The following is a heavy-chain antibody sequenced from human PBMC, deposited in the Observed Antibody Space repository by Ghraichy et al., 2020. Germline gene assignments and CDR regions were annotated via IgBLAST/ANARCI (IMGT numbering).Heavy chain of an antibody. Sequence: SETLSLTCTVSGGSISSYYWSWIRQPPGKGLEWIGYIYYSGSTNYNPSLKSRVTISVDTSKNQFSLKLSSVTAADTAVYYCARVKWYGSGSYYPYYFDYWGQGTLVTVSS. J-gene: IGHJ4*02. D-gene: IGHD3-10*01. CDR3: ARVKWYGSGSYYPYYFDY. CDR1: GGSISSYY. CDR2: IYYSGST. V-gene: IGHV4-59*01.